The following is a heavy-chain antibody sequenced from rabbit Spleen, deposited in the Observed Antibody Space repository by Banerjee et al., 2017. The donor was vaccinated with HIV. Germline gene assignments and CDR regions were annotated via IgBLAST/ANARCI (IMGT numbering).Heavy chain of an antibody. J-gene: IGHJ4*01. D-gene: IGHD1-1*01. Sequence: QSLQESGGGLVKPGGTLTLTCKASGFSLSNNYYMCWVRQAPGKGLEWIACIDSGSSGFTYFASWAKGRFTISKTSSTTVTLQMTSLTAADTATYFCARDLTGVIGWNFGWWGPGTLVTVS. CDR3: ARDLTGVIGWNFGW. CDR2: IDSGSSGFT. V-gene: IGHV1S40*01. CDR1: GFSLSNNYY.